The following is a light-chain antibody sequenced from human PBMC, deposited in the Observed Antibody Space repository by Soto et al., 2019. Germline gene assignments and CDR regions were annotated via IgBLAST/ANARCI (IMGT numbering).Light chain of an antibody. CDR2: KAS. Sequence: GDRVTITCRASQTITDWLAWYQQKPGKAPRLLIYKASTLESGVPSRFSGSGSGTEFTLTISSLQPDDFATYYCQHYDTYPWTFGQGTKVEIK. J-gene: IGKJ1*01. V-gene: IGKV1-5*03. CDR1: QTITDW. CDR3: QHYDTYPWT.